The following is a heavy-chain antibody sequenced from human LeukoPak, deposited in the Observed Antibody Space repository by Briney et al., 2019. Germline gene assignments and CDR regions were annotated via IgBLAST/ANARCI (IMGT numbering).Heavy chain of an antibody. CDR2: ISSNGGST. V-gene: IGHV3-64*01. CDR3: ASRASSGYPYYLDY. J-gene: IGHJ4*02. CDR1: GFTFSSYA. Sequence: PGGSLRLSCAASGFTFSSYAMHWVRQTPGKGLEYVSAISSNGGSTYYANSVKGRFTISRDNSKNTLYLQMGSLRADDTAVYFCASRASSGYPYYLDYWGQGTLVTVSS. D-gene: IGHD3-22*01.